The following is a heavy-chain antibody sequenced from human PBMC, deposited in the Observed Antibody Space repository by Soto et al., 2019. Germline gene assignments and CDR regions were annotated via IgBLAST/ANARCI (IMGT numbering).Heavy chain of an antibody. V-gene: IGHV3-30*18. CDR2: ISYDGSNK. CDR1: GFTFTSYG. CDR3: AKDLPYGDYGVDGRDV. D-gene: IGHD4-17*01. Sequence: QVQLVESGGGVVQPGRSLRLSCAASGFTFTSYGMHWVRQAPGKGLEWVAVISYDGSNKYYADSVKGRFTISRDNSKNTLYLQMNSLRAEDTAVYYCAKDLPYGDYGVDGRDVWGQGTTVPVSS. J-gene: IGHJ6*02.